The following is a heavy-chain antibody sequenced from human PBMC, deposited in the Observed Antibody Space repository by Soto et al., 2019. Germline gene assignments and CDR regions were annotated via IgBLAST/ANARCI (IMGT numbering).Heavy chain of an antibody. CDR1: GLIFKNYA. CDR2: ITRDGYNK. J-gene: IGHJ4*02. V-gene: IGHV3-30*04. D-gene: IGHD6-6*01. CDR3: TKSSGGSSSVGMDY. Sequence: SLRLSCAGSGLIFKNYALNWVRQAPGKGLEWVASITRDGYNKYYADSVKGRFTISRDNSRDTLSLQMTALRTEDSSIYYCTKSSGGSSSVGMDYWGQGTRGTV.